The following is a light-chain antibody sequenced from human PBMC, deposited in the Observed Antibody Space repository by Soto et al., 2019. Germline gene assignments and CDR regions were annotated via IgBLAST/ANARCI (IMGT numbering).Light chain of an antibody. J-gene: IGKJ3*01. CDR2: GAS. V-gene: IGKV3-20*01. CDR3: QQYGNSPLT. CDR1: QSVSSNY. Sequence: EIVLTQSPGTLSFSPGVTATLSCRASQSVSSNYLAWDQRNPGQGPRLLIYGASSRATGIPDRFSDSEYGTDFTLAISRLEPEDFEVYYCQQYGNSPLTFGRGTKVDIK.